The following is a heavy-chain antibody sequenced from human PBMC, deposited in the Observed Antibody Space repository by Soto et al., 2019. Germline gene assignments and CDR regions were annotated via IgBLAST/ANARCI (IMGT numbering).Heavy chain of an antibody. CDR3: ASEAYYDSSVMDV. D-gene: IGHD3-22*01. CDR1: GYTFTGYY. Sequence: GASVKFSCKASGYTFTGYYMHWVRQAPGQGLEWMGWINPNSGGTNYAQKFQGRVTMTRDTSISTAYMELSRLRSDDTAVYYCASEAYYDSSVMDVWGQGTTVTVSS. CDR2: INPNSGGT. J-gene: IGHJ6*02. V-gene: IGHV1-2*02.